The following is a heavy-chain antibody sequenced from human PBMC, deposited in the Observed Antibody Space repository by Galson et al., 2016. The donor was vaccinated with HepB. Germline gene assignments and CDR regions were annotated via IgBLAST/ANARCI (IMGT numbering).Heavy chain of an antibody. CDR1: GDSVSNNIAA. V-gene: IGHV6-1*01. CDR3: ARAGGLTENFHFDY. J-gene: IGHJ4*02. CDR2: TYYRSDWYN. D-gene: IGHD2/OR15-2a*01. Sequence: CAISGDSVSNNIAAWNWIRQSPSRGLEWLGRTYYRSDWYNDYAVSVRSRITINPDTSKNQFSLQLNSVTPEDTAVYYCARAGGLTENFHFDYWGQGTLVTVSS.